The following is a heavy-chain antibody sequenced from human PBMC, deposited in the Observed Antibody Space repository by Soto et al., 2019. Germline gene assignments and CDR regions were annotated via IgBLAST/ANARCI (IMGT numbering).Heavy chain of an antibody. CDR1: GFTFNNYA. J-gene: IGHJ4*02. Sequence: EVYLLGSGGGLVNLGGSLRLSCAASGFTFNNYAVSWARQTPGKGLEWVATISASGAYTFYADSVKGRFTISRDNSQNTLFLHMRSLRAGDTATYYCAKEVIAARPYYFDHWGQGTLVTVSS. D-gene: IGHD6-6*01. CDR2: ISASGAYT. V-gene: IGHV3-23*01. CDR3: AKEVIAARPYYFDH.